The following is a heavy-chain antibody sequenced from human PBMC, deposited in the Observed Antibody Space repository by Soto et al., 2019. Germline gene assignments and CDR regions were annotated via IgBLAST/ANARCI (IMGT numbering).Heavy chain of an antibody. CDR3: ATHPYSSGWYC. Sequence: GGSLRLSCAASGFTFDDYAMHWVRQAPGKGLEWVSGISWNGGSVGFADSVKGRFTISRDNAKNSLYLQMNSLRAEDTAVYYCATHPYSSGWYCWGQGTLVTVSS. CDR2: ISWNGGSV. D-gene: IGHD6-13*01. CDR1: GFTFDDYA. J-gene: IGHJ4*02. V-gene: IGHV3-9*01.